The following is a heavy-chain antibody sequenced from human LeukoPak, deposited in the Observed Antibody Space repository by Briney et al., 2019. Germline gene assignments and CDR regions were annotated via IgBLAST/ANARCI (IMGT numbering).Heavy chain of an antibody. CDR3: ARGGLNYGDYNVIHFDY. Sequence: SETLSLTCTVSGGSISSSSYYWGWIRQPPGKGLEWIGSIYYSGSAYYNPSLKSRVTISVDTSKNQFSLKLSSVTAADTAVYYCARGGLNYGDYNVIHFDYWGQGTLVTVSS. V-gene: IGHV4-39*01. CDR2: IYYSGSA. J-gene: IGHJ4*02. D-gene: IGHD4-17*01. CDR1: GGSISSSSYY.